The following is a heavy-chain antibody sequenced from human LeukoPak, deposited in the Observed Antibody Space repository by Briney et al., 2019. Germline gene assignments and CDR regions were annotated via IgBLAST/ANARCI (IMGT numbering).Heavy chain of an antibody. CDR1: GYTFTSYG. V-gene: IGHV1-18*01. Sequence: ASVKVSFKASGYTFTSYGISWVRQAPGQGLEWMVWISAYNGNTNYAQKLQGRVTMTTDTSTSTAYMELRSLRSDDTAVYYCARDPGETYYYGSGSYYKDYWGQGTLVTVSS. CDR2: ISAYNGNT. CDR3: ARDPGETYYYGSGSYYKDY. D-gene: IGHD3-10*01. J-gene: IGHJ4*02.